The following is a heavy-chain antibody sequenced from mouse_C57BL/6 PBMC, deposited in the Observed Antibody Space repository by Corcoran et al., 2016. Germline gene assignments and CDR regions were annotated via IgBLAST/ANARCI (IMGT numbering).Heavy chain of an antibody. V-gene: IGHV1-26*01. CDR3: ARWDYDEEAVGVAMDY. D-gene: IGHD2-4*01. CDR1: GYTFTDYY. J-gene: IGHJ4*01. Sequence: EVQLQQSGPELVKPGASVKISCKASGYTFTDYYMNWVKQSHGKSLEWIGDINPNNGGTSYNQKFKGKATLTVDKSSSTAYMELRSLTSEDSAVYYCARWDYDEEAVGVAMDYWGQGTSVTVSS. CDR2: INPNNGGT.